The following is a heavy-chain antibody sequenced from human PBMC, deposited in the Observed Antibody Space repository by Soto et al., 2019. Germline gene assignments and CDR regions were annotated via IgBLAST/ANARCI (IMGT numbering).Heavy chain of an antibody. Sequence: SETLSLTCTVSDCSITHTFYDGGWIRQPPGMELEWIGNIYYSGSTNYKPSLKSRVTISVDTSKNQFSLKLNSMTAADTAVYYCARHNYGSGSTYFDYWGQGTLVTVSS. V-gene: IGHV4-39*01. CDR2: IYYSGST. D-gene: IGHD3-10*01. CDR1: DCSITHTFYD. J-gene: IGHJ4*02. CDR3: ARHNYGSGSTYFDY.